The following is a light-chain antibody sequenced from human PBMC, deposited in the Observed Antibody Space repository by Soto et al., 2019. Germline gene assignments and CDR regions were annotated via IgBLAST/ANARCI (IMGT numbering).Light chain of an antibody. Sequence: QSVLTQPPSASGTPGQRVTISCSGRSSNIRSNTVNWYQQLPGTAPKLLIFSNNQRPSGVPDRFSGSKSGTSASLAISGLQPEDEADYYCATWDDSLTALVFGGGTKLTVL. J-gene: IGLJ2*01. CDR1: SSNIRSNT. V-gene: IGLV1-44*01. CDR2: SNN. CDR3: ATWDDSLTALV.